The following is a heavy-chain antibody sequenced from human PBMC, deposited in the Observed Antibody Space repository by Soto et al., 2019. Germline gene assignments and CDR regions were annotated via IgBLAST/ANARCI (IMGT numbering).Heavy chain of an antibody. Sequence: EVHLLESGGGSVQPGGSLRLSCAASGLTFSSYVMSWVRQAPGKGLEWASAISGSGSDTYYAVSVKGRFTISRDNSKNTLYLQMNSLRADDTAVYYCAKRRGDGYFDLWGRGTLVTVFS. D-gene: IGHD7-27*01. J-gene: IGHJ2*01. CDR1: GLTFSSYV. CDR2: ISGSGSDT. V-gene: IGHV3-23*01. CDR3: AKRRGDGYFDL.